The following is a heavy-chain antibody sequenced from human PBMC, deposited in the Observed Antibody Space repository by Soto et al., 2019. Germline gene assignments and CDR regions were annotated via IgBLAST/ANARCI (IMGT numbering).Heavy chain of an antibody. J-gene: IGHJ3*02. CDR3: ARQQWLVLNAFDI. CDR1: GGSISSYY. D-gene: IGHD6-19*01. CDR2: IYYSGST. Sequence: PSETLSLTCTVSGGSISSYYWSWIRQPPGKGLEWIGYIYYSGSTNYNHSLKSRVTISVDTSKNQFSLKLSSVTAADTAVYYCARQQWLVLNAFDIWGQGIMVTVSS. V-gene: IGHV4-59*01.